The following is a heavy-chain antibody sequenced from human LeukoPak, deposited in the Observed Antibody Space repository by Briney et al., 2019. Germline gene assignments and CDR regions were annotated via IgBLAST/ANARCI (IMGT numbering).Heavy chain of an antibody. D-gene: IGHD5-12*01. J-gene: IGHJ4*02. CDR3: ARMEGRGYSGYDPLPYFDY. V-gene: IGHV4-4*07. CDR2: IYTSGST. CDR1: GGSLSSYY. Sequence: SETLSLTCTVSGGSLSSYYWTWIRQPAGKGLEWIGRIYTSGSTNYNPSLQSRVTMSVDTSKIQFSLKLSSVTAADTAAYYCARMEGRGYSGYDPLPYFDYWGQGTLVTVSS.